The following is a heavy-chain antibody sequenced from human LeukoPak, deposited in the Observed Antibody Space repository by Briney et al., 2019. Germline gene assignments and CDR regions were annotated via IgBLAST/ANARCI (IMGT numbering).Heavy chain of an antibody. CDR1: GFTFSSYE. Sequence: GGSLRLSCAASGFTFSSYEMNWVRQAPGKGLEWVANIKQDGSEKYYVDSVKGRFTISRDNAKNSLYLQMNSLRAEDTAVYYCARTQGYFDYWGQGTLVTVSS. J-gene: IGHJ4*02. CDR2: IKQDGSEK. CDR3: ARTQGYFDY. V-gene: IGHV3-7*01.